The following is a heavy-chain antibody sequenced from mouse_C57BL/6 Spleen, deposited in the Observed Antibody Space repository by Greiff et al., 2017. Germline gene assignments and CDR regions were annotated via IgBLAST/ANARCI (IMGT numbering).Heavy chain of an antibody. CDR1: GYSFTGYF. CDR3: ARGGYGYYPDY. J-gene: IGHJ2*01. CDR2: INPYNGDT. V-gene: IGHV1-20*01. Sequence: EVKLVESGPELVKPGDSVKISCKASGYSFTGYFMNWVMQSHGKSLEWIGRINPYNGDTFYNQKFKGKATLTVDKSSSTAHMELRSLTSEDSAVYYCARGGYGYYPDYWGQGTTLTVSS. D-gene: IGHD2-2*01.